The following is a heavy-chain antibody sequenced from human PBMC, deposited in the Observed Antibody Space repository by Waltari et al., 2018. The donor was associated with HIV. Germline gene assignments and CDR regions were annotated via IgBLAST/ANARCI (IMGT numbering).Heavy chain of an antibody. D-gene: IGHD7-27*01. V-gene: IGHV1-18*01. CDR2: IGGHNRGT. CDR3: ARPAKTGAVFHYGLDV. J-gene: IGHJ6*02. Sequence: QLRLVQSEGELRKPGASVKVSCRASGYTFSDYGVTWVRQAPGQGPEWMGWIGGHNRGTNYAQSLRNRVALTTDKSTNTAYMELSSLTVDDTAVYFCARPAKTGAVFHYGLDVWGQGTTVIVSS. CDR1: GYTFSDYG.